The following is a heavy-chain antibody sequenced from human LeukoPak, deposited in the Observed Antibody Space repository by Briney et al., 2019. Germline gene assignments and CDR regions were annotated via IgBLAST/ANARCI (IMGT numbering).Heavy chain of an antibody. CDR1: GYTFTGYY. CDR3: ARDLYRDSLPVSWFDP. V-gene: IGHV1-2*02. D-gene: IGHD4-11*01. CDR2: INPNSGGT. Sequence: ASVKVSCKASGYTFTGYYMHWVRQAPGQGLEWMGWINPNSGGTNYAQKFQGRVTMTTDTSTSTAYMELRSLRSDDTAVYYCARDLYRDSLPVSWFDPWGQGTLVTVSS. J-gene: IGHJ5*02.